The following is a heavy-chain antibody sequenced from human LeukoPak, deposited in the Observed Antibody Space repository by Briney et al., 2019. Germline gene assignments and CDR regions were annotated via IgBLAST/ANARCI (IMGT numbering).Heavy chain of an antibody. CDR2: INWNGGST. V-gene: IGHV3-20*04. Sequence: GGSLRLSCAASGFTFDDYGMSWGRQAPGKGLEWVSGINWNGGSTGYADSVKGRFTISRDNAKNSLYLQMNSLRAEDTALYYCARGVVYYGSGKPFDYWGQGTLVTVSS. J-gene: IGHJ4*02. CDR1: GFTFDDYG. D-gene: IGHD3-10*01. CDR3: ARGVVYYGSGKPFDY.